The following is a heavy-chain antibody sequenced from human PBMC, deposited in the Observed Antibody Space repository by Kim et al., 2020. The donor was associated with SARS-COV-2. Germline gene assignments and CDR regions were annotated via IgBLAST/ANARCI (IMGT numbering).Heavy chain of an antibody. J-gene: IGHJ3*02. CDR2: ISYDGSNK. CDR3: AKSGYSSGHQASFDI. CDR1: GFTFSSYG. V-gene: IGHV3-30*18. Sequence: GGSLRLSCAASGFTFSSYGMHWVRQAPGKGLEWVAGISYDGSNKYYADSVKGRFTISRDNSKNTLYLQMNSLRAEDTAVYYCAKSGYSSGHQASFDIWGQGTMVTVSS. D-gene: IGHD3-22*01.